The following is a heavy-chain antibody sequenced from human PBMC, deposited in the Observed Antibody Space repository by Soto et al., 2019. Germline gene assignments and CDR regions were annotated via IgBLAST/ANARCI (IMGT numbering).Heavy chain of an antibody. V-gene: IGHV3-23*01. Sequence: GGSLRLSCAASGFTFSNYPMTWVRQAPGKGLEWVSIISGSGRSTYYPDSVKGRFTISRDNSKNTFFLHMNSLRAEDTAVYYCAKEQAHSQADTSSIFDYWGQGTLVTVSS. CDR2: ISGSGRST. CDR3: AKEQAHSQADTSSIFDY. D-gene: IGHD2-2*01. J-gene: IGHJ4*02. CDR1: GFTFSNYP.